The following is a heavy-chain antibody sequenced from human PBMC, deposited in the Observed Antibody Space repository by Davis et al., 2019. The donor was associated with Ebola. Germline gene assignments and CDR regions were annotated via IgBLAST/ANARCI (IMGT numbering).Heavy chain of an antibody. J-gene: IGHJ4*02. CDR1: GYTFTTYA. CDR3: ARGTTRWLRSTDY. V-gene: IGHV1-8*02. D-gene: IGHD5-24*01. Sequence: ASVKVSCKASGYTFTTYAISWVRQAPGQGLEWMGWMNPNSGNTGYAQKFQGRVTMTRNTSISTAYMELSSLRSEDTAVYYCARGTTRWLRSTDYWGQGTLVTVSS. CDR2: MNPNSGNT.